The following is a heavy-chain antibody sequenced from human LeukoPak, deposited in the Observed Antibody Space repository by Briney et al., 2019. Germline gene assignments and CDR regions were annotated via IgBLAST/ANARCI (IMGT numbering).Heavy chain of an antibody. CDR2: ISSSGSTI. J-gene: IGHJ3*02. CDR1: GFAFTSYS. Sequence: PGGPLRLSCAASGFAFTSYSMNWVRQAPGKGLEWVSYISSSGSTISYADSVKGRFTISRDNAKNSLYLQMNSLRAEDTAVYYCARDRPYYSYCFDIWGQGTMVTVSS. V-gene: IGHV3-48*01. CDR3: ARDRPYYSYCFDI. D-gene: IGHD2-21*01.